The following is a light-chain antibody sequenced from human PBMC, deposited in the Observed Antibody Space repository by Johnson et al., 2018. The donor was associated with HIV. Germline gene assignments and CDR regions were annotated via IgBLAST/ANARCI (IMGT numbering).Light chain of an antibody. J-gene: IGLJ1*01. CDR1: SSNIGNNY. CDR2: KND. V-gene: IGLV1-51*02. CDR3: GTWDTSLTAGGV. Sequence: QSVLTQTPSVSAAPGQKVTISCSGSSSNIGNNYVSWYQQLPGTAPKLLIYKNDKRPSGIPDRFSGSKSGTSATLGITGLQTGAEADYYCGTWDTSLTAGGVFGTVTKVTVL.